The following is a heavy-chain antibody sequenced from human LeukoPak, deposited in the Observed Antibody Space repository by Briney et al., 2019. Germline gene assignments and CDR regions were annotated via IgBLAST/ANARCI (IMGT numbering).Heavy chain of an antibody. D-gene: IGHD3-10*01. CDR1: GGSISSYY. Sequence: SETLSLTCTVSGGSISSYYWSWIRQPAGKGLEWIGRIYTSGSTNYNPSLKSRVTMSVDASKNQFSLKLSSVTAADTAVYYCARDSLPAGDYYGSGSLYYYYGMDVWGQGTTVTVSS. V-gene: IGHV4-4*07. J-gene: IGHJ6*02. CDR2: IYTSGST. CDR3: ARDSLPAGDYYGSGSLYYYYGMDV.